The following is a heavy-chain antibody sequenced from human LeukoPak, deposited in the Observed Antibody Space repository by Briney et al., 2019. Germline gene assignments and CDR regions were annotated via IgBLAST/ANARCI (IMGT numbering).Heavy chain of an antibody. D-gene: IGHD1-26*01. V-gene: IGHV3-30-3*01. CDR3: ARGGGSYYMNYGMDV. Sequence: GGSLRLSCAASGFTFSSYAMHWVRQAPGKGLEWVAVISYDGSNKYYADSVKGRFTISRDNSKNTLYLRMNSLRAEDTAVYYCARGGGSYYMNYGMDVWGQGTTVTVSS. CDR2: ISYDGSNK. J-gene: IGHJ6*02. CDR1: GFTFSSYA.